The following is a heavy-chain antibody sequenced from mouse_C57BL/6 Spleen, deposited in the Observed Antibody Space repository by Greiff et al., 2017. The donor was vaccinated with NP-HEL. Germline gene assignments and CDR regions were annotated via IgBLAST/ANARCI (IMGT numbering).Heavy chain of an antibody. CDR3: VRHESKRAAMDY. CDR1: GFSFNTYA. J-gene: IGHJ4*01. D-gene: IGHD1-3*01. CDR2: IRSKSNNYAT. Sequence: EVKLVESGGGLVQPKGSLKLSCAASGFSFNTYAMNWVRQAPGKGLEWVARIRSKSNNYATYYADSVKDRFTISRDDSESMLYLQMNNLKTEDTAMYYCVRHESKRAAMDYWGQGTSVTVSS. V-gene: IGHV10-1*01.